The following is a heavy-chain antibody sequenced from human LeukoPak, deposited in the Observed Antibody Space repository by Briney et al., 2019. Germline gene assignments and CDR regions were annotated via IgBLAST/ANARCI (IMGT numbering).Heavy chain of an antibody. CDR3: ARRGGYSGYDYLFRYYYYMDV. V-gene: IGHV3-66*01. CDR1: GFTVSSNY. D-gene: IGHD5-12*01. Sequence: GGSLRLSCAASGFTVSSNYMSWVRQAPGKGLEWVSVIYSGGSTYYADSVKGRFTISRDNAKNSLYLQMNSLRAEDTAVYYCARRGGYSGYDYLFRYYYYMDVWGKGTTVTISS. J-gene: IGHJ6*03. CDR2: IYSGGST.